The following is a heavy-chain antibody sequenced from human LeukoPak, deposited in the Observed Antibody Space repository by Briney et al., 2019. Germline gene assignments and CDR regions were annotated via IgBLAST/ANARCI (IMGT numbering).Heavy chain of an antibody. CDR3: ARRRDSGSLQHFDY. D-gene: IGHD1-26*01. Sequence: PGGSLRLSCAASGFTFDDYGMSWVRQAPGKGLEWVSYISSSGSTIYYADSVKGRFTISRDNAKSSLYLQMNSLRAEDTAVYYCARRRDSGSLQHFDYWGQGTLVTVSS. J-gene: IGHJ4*02. CDR2: ISSSGSTI. V-gene: IGHV3-11*01. CDR1: GFTFDDYG.